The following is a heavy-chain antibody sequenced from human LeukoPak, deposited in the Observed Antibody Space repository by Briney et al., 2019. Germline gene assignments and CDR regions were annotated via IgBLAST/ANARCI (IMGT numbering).Heavy chain of an antibody. V-gene: IGHV3-7*01. D-gene: IGHD1-26*01. Sequence: GGSLRLSCAASGFTFSSYWMSWVRQAPGKGLEWVANIKQDGSEKYYVGSVRGRFTISRDNAKNTLYLQMNSLRAEDTAVYYCARDLRGSYYGYWGQGTLVTVSS. CDR2: IKQDGSEK. CDR1: GFTFSSYW. J-gene: IGHJ4*02. CDR3: ARDLRGSYYGY.